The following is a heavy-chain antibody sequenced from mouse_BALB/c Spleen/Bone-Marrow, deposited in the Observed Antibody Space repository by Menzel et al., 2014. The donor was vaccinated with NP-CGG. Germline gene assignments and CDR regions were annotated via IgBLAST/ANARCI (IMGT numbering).Heavy chain of an antibody. CDR3: ATLTTVVDAMDY. CDR2: IDPANGNT. D-gene: IGHD1-1*01. CDR1: GFNIKDTY. Sequence: EVKLVESGAELVKPGASVKLSCTAPGFNIKDTYMHWVKQRPEQGLEWIGRIDPANGNTKYDPKFQGKATITADTSSNTAYLQLSSLTSEDTAVYYCATLTTVVDAMDYWGQGTSVTVSS. V-gene: IGHV14-3*02. J-gene: IGHJ4*01.